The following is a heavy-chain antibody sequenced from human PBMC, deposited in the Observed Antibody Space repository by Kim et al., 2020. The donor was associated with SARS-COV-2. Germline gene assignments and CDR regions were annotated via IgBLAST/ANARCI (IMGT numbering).Heavy chain of an antibody. D-gene: IGHD6-13*01. Sequence: SETLSLTCTVSGGSISSYYWSWIRQPPGKGLEWIGYIYYSGSTNYNPSLKSRVTISVDTSKNQFSLKLSSVTAADTAGYYCARRVAEAGEAFDIWGQGTMVTVSS. CDR1: GGSISSYY. CDR2: IYYSGST. J-gene: IGHJ3*02. V-gene: IGHV4-59*01. CDR3: ARRVAEAGEAFDI.